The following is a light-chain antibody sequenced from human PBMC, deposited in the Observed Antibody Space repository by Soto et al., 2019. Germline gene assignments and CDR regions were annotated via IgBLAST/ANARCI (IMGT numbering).Light chain of an antibody. CDR1: QGISSY. V-gene: IGKV1-9*01. Sequence: IQLTQSPSSLSASVGDRVTITCRASQGISSYLAWYQQKPGKAPKLLIYAASTLQSGVPSRFSGSGSGTDFTLTISSLQPVDFATYYCQQLNSYPRFGPGTKVDIK. J-gene: IGKJ3*01. CDR3: QQLNSYPR. CDR2: AAS.